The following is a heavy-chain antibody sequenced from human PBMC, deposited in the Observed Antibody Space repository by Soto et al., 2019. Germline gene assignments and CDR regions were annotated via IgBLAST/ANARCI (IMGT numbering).Heavy chain of an antibody. Sequence: QVQLQESGTGLVKPSETLSLTCSISGGSISAYQWNWIRQPPGKGLEWIGYIYYSGRTNYNPSLKSRLTISLDTSTRQFSLRLRSVTAADRAVYYCARMRGLGEISPYLDYWGQGALVTVSS. D-gene: IGHD3-16*01. CDR1: GGSISAYQ. V-gene: IGHV4-59*01. J-gene: IGHJ4*02. CDR2: IYYSGRT. CDR3: ARMRGLGEISPYLDY.